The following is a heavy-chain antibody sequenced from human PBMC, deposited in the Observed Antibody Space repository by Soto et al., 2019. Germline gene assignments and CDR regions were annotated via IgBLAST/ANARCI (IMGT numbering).Heavy chain of an antibody. D-gene: IGHD3-3*01. CDR3: ARHRWTSGYYLVFDS. J-gene: IGHJ4*02. CDR2: IYYSGTT. CDR1: NGSIGTNY. V-gene: IGHV4-59*08. Sequence: QVQLQVSGPGLVKPSETLTLTCTISNGSIGTNYWSWLRQPPGKPLEWIGHIYYSGTTNYNPSLKSRVTLSVDMSKSQFPLKLTSASAADTAVYYCARHRWTSGYYLVFDSWGQGTLVTVSS.